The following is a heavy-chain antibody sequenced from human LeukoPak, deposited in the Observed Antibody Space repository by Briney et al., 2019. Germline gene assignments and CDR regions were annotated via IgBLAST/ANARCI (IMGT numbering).Heavy chain of an antibody. D-gene: IGHD6-19*01. CDR1: GGSISSSNW. J-gene: IGHJ4*02. V-gene: IGHV4-4*02. CDR3: ARTPIAVAGKILFDY. Sequence: SGTLSLTCAVSGGSISSSNWWSWVRQPPGKGLEWIGEIYHSWSTNYNPSLKIRVTISVDKSKNQFSLKLSSVTAADTAVYYCARTPIAVAGKILFDYWGQGTLVTVPS. CDR2: IYHSWST.